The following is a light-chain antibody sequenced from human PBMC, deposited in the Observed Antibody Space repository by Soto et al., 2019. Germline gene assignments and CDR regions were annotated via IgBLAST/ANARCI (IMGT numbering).Light chain of an antibody. J-gene: IGKJ1*01. Sequence: DIQMTQSPSSLSASVGDRVTITCRASQSISWYLNWYQQKPGKAPKLLIYTASSLQSGVPSRFSGSGSGTDFTLTITSLQPEDFATYYWQQSFSTLWTFGQGTKVEIK. V-gene: IGKV1-39*01. CDR3: QQSFSTLWT. CDR1: QSISWY. CDR2: TAS.